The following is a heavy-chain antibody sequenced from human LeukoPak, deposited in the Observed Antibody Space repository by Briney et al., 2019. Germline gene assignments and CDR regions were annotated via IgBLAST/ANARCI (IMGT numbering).Heavy chain of an antibody. J-gene: IGHJ4*02. V-gene: IGHV3-30*03. D-gene: IGHD2-2*02. CDR1: GFTFSSYG. CDR2: ISYDGSNK. CDR3: AREYCTTNNCYIWGLGY. Sequence: GRSLRLSCAASGFTFSSYGMHWVRQAPGKGLEWVAVISYDGSNKYYADSVKGRFTISRDNSKNTLYLQMNSLRAEDTAVYYCAREYCTTNNCYIWGLGYWGQGTLVTVSS.